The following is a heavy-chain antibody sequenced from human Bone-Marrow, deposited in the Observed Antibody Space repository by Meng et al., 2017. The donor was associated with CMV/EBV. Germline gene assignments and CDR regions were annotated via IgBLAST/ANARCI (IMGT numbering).Heavy chain of an antibody. CDR3: ARVRFTGAFDI. V-gene: IGHV3-21*01. J-gene: IGHJ3*02. D-gene: IGHD3-16*01. Sequence: GESLKISCAASGFTFSSYAMHWVRQAPGKGLEWVSSISSSSSYIYYADSVKGRFTISRDNAKNSLYLQMNSLRAEDTAVYYCARVRFTGAFDICGQGTMVTVSS. CDR1: GFTFSSYA. CDR2: ISSSSSYI.